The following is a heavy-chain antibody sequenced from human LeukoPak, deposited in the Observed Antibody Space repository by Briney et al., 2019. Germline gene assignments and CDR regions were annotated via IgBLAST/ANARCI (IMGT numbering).Heavy chain of an antibody. CDR1: GFSLSTSGVG. CDR2: IYWNDDK. V-gene: IGHV2-5*01. CDR3: AHTYSSSWYGSNWFDP. D-gene: IGHD6-13*01. J-gene: IGHJ5*02. Sequence: SGPTLVNPTQTLTLTCTFSGFSLSTSGVGVGWIRQPPGKALEWLALIYWNDDKRYSPSLKSRLTITKDTSKNQVVLTMTNMDPVDTATYYCAHTYSSSWYGSNWFDPWGQGTLVTVSS.